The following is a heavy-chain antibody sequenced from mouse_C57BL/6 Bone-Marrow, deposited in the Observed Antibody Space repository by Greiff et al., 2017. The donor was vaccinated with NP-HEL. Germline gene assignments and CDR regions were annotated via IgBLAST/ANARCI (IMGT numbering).Heavy chain of an antibody. D-gene: IGHD3-2*02. CDR3: ARAAQATNFDY. CDR2: IDPSDSYT. Sequence: QVQLQQPGAELVRPGTSVKLSCKASGYTFTSYWMHWVKQRPGQGLEWIGVIDPSDSYTNYNQKFKGKATLTVDTSSSTAYMQLSSLTSEDSAVYYCARAAQATNFDYWGQGTTLTVSS. V-gene: IGHV1-59*01. J-gene: IGHJ2*01. CDR1: GYTFTSYW.